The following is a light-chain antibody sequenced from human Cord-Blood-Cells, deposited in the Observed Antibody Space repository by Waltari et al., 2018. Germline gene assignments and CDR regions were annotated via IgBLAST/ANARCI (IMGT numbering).Light chain of an antibody. J-gene: IGLJ1*01. V-gene: IGLV2-23*02. CDR3: CSYAGSSTYV. Sequence: QSALTQPASVSGSPGQSLTISCTGTSIDVGSYNLVPWYQQHPGKAPKLMIYEVSKRPSGVSNRFSGSKSGNTASLTISGLQAEDEADYYCCSYAGSSTYVFGTGTKVTVL. CDR1: SIDVGSYNL. CDR2: EVS.